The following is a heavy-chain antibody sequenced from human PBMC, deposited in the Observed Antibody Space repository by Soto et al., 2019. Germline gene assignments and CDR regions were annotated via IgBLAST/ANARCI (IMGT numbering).Heavy chain of an antibody. CDR1: GYTFNDYG. D-gene: IGHD3-10*01. CDR3: ARDLAWGSGRDVVSEDWLDP. J-gene: IGHJ5*02. CDR2: INGHNGKT. Sequence: QVHLVQSGAEGKKPGASVKVSCKASGYTFNDYGITWVGQAPGQGLEWMGSINGHNGKTIYGQNLHGRGTVTTASSTSTGYMEVRGLRSGDTAVYYCARDLAWGSGRDVVSEDWLDPWGQGTLVTVSS. V-gene: IGHV1-18*01.